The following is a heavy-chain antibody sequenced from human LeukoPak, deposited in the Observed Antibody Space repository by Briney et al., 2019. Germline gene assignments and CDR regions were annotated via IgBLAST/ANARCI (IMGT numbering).Heavy chain of an antibody. J-gene: IGHJ4*02. CDR3: ARDLDTAMVTPDY. V-gene: IGHV3-21*01. CDR1: GFTFSSYS. D-gene: IGHD5-18*01. CDR2: ISSSSSYI. Sequence: GGSLRLSCAASGFTFSSYSMNWVRQAPGKGLVWVSSISSSSSYIYYADSVKGRFTISRDNAKNSLYLQMNSLRAEDTAVYYCARDLDTAMVTPDYWGQGTLVTVSS.